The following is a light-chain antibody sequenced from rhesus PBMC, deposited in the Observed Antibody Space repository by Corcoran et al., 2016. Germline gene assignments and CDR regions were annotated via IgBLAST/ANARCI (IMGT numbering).Light chain of an antibody. V-gene: IGKV1-74*01. J-gene: IGKJ2*01. CDR3: QHTYGTPYS. Sequence: DIQMTQSPSSLSASVGDRVTITCRASENIYNYLNWYQHKLGKAPKLLIYKASIFQSGVPPMFSGSGPGTDYSFTISSLQSADVATYYCQHTYGTPYSFGQGTKVEIK. CDR2: KAS. CDR1: ENIYNY.